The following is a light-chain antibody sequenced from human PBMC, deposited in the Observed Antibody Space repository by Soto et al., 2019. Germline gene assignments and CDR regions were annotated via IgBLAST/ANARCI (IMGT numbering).Light chain of an antibody. Sequence: EIVLTQSPATLSLSPGERATLSCRASQSVSSYFAWYQQKPGQAPRLLIYDTSNRVTGIPARFSGSGSGTDFTLTISSLEPEDFAVYYCQQRSNWALTCGQGTKVEIK. CDR3: QQRSNWALT. CDR1: QSVSSY. CDR2: DTS. V-gene: IGKV3-11*01. J-gene: IGKJ1*01.